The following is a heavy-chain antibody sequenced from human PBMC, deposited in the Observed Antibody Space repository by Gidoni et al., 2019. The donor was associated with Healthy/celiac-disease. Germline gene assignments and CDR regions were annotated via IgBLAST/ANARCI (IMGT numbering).Heavy chain of an antibody. CDR1: GGSISSGSYY. V-gene: IGHV4-61*02. Sequence: QVQLQESVPGLVKPSQTLSLTCTVSGGSISSGSYYWRWFLQPAGKGLGWIGRIYTSGSTNYNPSLNSRVNISVYTSKNQFALKLSSVTAADTAVYYCARDTAYYGSVSYRYWYFDLWGRGTLVTVSS. J-gene: IGHJ2*01. CDR3: ARDTAYYGSVSYRYWYFDL. CDR2: IYTSGST. D-gene: IGHD3-10*01.